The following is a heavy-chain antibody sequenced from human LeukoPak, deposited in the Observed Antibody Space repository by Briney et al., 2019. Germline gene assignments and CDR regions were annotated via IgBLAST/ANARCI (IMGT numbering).Heavy chain of an antibody. CDR1: GFTFSSYA. D-gene: IGHD6-19*01. CDR2: ISGSGGST. J-gene: IGHJ4*02. CDR3: ARSPYSSGWYDY. V-gene: IGHV3-23*01. Sequence: GGSLRLSCAASGFTFSSYAMSWVRQAPGKGLEGVSAISGSGGSTYYADSVKGRFTISRDNSKNTLYLQMNSLRAEDTAVYYCARSPYSSGWYDYWGQGTLVTVSS.